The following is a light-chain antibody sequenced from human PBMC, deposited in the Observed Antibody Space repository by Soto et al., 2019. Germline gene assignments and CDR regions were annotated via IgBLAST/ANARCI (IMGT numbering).Light chain of an antibody. CDR3: SAYTTSIALYV. CDR2: GNT. V-gene: IGLV1-40*01. CDR1: SSNIGAGYD. J-gene: IGLJ1*01. Sequence: QSVLTQAPSVSGAPGQRVTISCTGSSSNIGAGYDVHWYQQVPGTAPRLLIYGNTKRPSGVPDRFSGSKSATSASLAITGLQAEDEADYYCSAYTTSIALYVFGAGTKVTVL.